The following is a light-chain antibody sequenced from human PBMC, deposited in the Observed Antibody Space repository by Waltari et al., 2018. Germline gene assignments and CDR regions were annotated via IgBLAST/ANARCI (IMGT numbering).Light chain of an antibody. CDR3: QQRDNWPWT. CDR2: EAS. Sequence: DIVLTQSPATVSLSPGERATLSCRTSQSVSSFVACYHQKPGQPPRLLIAEASNRASGISDRITASGSGLDFTLTISSLEPEDVGVYYCQQRDNWPWTFGQGTKVEIK. J-gene: IGKJ1*01. V-gene: IGKV3-11*01. CDR1: QSVSSF.